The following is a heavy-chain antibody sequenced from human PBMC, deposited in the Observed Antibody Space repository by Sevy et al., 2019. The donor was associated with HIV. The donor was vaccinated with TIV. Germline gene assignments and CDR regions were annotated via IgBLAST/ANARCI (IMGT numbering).Heavy chain of an antibody. V-gene: IGHV3-7*01. CDR3: ARDQGRGLYY. D-gene: IGHD3-10*01. CDR1: EFIFSNYW. CDR2: IAQDGNEQ. J-gene: IGHJ4*02. Sequence: GGPLRLSCATSEFIFSNYWMTWVRQAPGKGLEWVANIAQDGNEQFYVDSVKGRFTISRDNAKNSLYLQMSSLRVEDTAVYYCARDQGRGLYYWGQGALVTVSS.